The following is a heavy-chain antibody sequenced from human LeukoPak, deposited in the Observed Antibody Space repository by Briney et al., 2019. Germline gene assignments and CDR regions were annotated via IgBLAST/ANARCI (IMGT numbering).Heavy chain of an antibody. J-gene: IGHJ5*02. Sequence: SETLSLTCTVSGGSISNYYWSWIRQPPGKGLEWIGYIYYSGSTNYTPSLKSRVTISVDTSKNQFSLKLSSVTAADTAVYYCAGGSSGYYYSWFDPWGQRTLVTVSS. CDR3: AGGSSGYYYSWFDP. V-gene: IGHV4-59*01. D-gene: IGHD3-22*01. CDR1: GGSISNYY. CDR2: IYYSGST.